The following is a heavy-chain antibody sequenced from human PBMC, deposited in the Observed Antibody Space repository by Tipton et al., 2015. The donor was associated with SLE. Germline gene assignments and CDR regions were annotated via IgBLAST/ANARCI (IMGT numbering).Heavy chain of an antibody. V-gene: IGHV3-30*02. Sequence: SLRLSCAASGFTYSGYAMHWVRQAPGKGLEWVAFIRADGSNKDYADSVKGRFTISRDNSKNTLYLQMNRLRVEDTAVYYCAGGTGAYFDHWGQGTLATVSS. CDR3: AGGTGAYFDH. J-gene: IGHJ4*02. D-gene: IGHD3-16*01. CDR1: GFTYSGYA. CDR2: IRADGSNK.